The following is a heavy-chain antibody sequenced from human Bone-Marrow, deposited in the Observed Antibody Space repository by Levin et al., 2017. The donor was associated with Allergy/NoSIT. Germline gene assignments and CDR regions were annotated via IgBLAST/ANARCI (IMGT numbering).Heavy chain of an antibody. Sequence: PVASVKVSCKASGDTFSSYALSWVRQAPGQGLEWMGMIIPMFDSRNYAQKFQGRVTITADESTRTLYMELSNLRSDDTGVYYCARGYGCGGDCYSFLHWGQGTLVTVSS. V-gene: IGHV1-69*13. CDR2: IIPMFDSR. CDR3: ARGYGCGGDCYSFLH. D-gene: IGHD2-21*02. CDR1: GDTFSSYA. J-gene: IGHJ4*02.